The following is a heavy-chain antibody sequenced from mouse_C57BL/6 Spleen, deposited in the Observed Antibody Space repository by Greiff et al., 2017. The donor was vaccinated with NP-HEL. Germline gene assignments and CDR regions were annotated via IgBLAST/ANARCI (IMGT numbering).Heavy chain of an antibody. CDR1: GYTFTDHT. CDR3: ASEIYYYGSSYSWFAY. V-gene: IGHV1-78*01. D-gene: IGHD1-1*01. Sequence: QVQLQQSDAELVKPGASVKISCKVSGYTFTDHTIHWMKQRPEQGLEWIGYIYPRDGSTKYNEKFKGKATLTADKSSSTAYMQLNSLTSEDSAVYFCASEIYYYGSSYSWFAYWGQGTLVTVSA. J-gene: IGHJ3*01. CDR2: IYPRDGST.